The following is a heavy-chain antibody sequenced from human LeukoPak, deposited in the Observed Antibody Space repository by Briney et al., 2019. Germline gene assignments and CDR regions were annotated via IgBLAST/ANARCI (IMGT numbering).Heavy chain of an antibody. CDR1: GFNFSSYW. Sequence: PGGSLRPSCAAAGFNFSSYWMTWVRYAPGQGLESVANIKQDGTEKYYVDSVKGRFTISRDNAKNSLYLQMNSLRDVDTAVYFCARPTAVTLVDAFNIWGLGTMVTVSS. J-gene: IGHJ3*02. V-gene: IGHV3-7*04. D-gene: IGHD4-17*01. CDR3: ARPTAVTLVDAFNI. CDR2: IKQDGTEK.